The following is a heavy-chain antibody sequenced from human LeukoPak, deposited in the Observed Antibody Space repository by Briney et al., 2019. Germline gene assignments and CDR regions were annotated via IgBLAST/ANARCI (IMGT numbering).Heavy chain of an antibody. D-gene: IGHD5-12*01. CDR3: ARVRVAPPSRYYFDY. J-gene: IGHJ4*02. Sequence: PSETLSLTCTVSGGSISGGSHHWGWFRQSPGKGLEWIGSLYLSRTTYYNPSLNSRVTISVDTSKNQFSLQLNSVTAADTAVYYCARVRVAPPSRYYFDYWGQGTLVTVSS. V-gene: IGHV4-39*01. CDR1: GGSISGGSHH. CDR2: LYLSRTT.